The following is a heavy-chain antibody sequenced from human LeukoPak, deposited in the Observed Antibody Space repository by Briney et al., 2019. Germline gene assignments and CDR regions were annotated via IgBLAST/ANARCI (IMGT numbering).Heavy chain of an antibody. D-gene: IGHD6-19*01. CDR2: TYYRSKWYD. V-gene: IGHV6-1*01. J-gene: IGHJ5*02. Sequence: SQTLSLTCAISGDSLSSNSAAWHCIRQSPSRGLEWQGRTYYRSKWYDDYAVSVRSRITISPGTSKNQFSLQLSSVTPEGTAVYYCARVDQWPPSGWFDPWGQGIQVTVSS. CDR1: GDSLSSNSAA. CDR3: ARVDQWPPSGWFDP.